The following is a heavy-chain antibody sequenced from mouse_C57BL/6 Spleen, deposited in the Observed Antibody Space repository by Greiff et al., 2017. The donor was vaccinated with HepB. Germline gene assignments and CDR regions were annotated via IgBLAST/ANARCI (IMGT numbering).Heavy chain of an antibody. J-gene: IGHJ2*01. CDR3: ALSTMITTNDFDY. V-gene: IGHV1-9*01. CDR1: GYTFTGYW. D-gene: IGHD2-4*01. Sequence: VKLQESGAELMKPGASVKLSCKATGYTFTGYWIEWVKQRPGHGLEWIGEILTGSGSTNYHEKFKGKATFTAETSSNTAYMQLSSLTTEDSAIYYCALSTMITTNDFDYWGQGTTLTVSS. CDR2: ILTGSGST.